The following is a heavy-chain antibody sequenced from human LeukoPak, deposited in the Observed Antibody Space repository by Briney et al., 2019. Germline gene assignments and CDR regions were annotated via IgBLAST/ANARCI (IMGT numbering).Heavy chain of an antibody. Sequence: SETLSLTCTVSGGSMNNYYWTWIRQPPGKGLEWIAYIFYSGSTNYNPSLKSRVTISVDTSKNQFSLRLNSVAAAHTAVYFCARLRGNYFPDYWGQGTLVTVSS. CDR2: IFYSGST. D-gene: IGHD2/OR15-2a*01. CDR1: GGSMNNYY. V-gene: IGHV4-59*01. CDR3: ARLRGNYFPDY. J-gene: IGHJ4*02.